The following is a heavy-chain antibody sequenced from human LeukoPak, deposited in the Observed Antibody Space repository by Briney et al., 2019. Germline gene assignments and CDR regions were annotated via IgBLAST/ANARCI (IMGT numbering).Heavy chain of an antibody. CDR3: ASGTSCFS. CDR1: GGSFSGDY. CDR2: INHSGST. D-gene: IGHD2-2*01. V-gene: IGHV4-34*01. J-gene: IGHJ4*02. Sequence: PSETLSLTCAVYGGSFSGDYWSWSRQPPGKGLEWIGEINHSGSTNYNPSLKSRVTISVDTSKNQFSLKLSSVTAADTAVYYCASGTSCFSWGQGTLVTVSS.